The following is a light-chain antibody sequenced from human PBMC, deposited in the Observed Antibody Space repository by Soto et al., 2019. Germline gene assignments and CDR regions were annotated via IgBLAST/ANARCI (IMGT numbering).Light chain of an antibody. J-gene: IGKJ1*01. Sequence: DIHMTQSPSSLSASLGYIFTIACRASQSISSYFNWYQQKPGKAPKLLIYAASSLQSGVPSRVSGSGAGTDCTLTISSMQNEDVATYYCQQSYSNPRTFGQGTKVDIK. CDR2: AAS. V-gene: IGKV1-39*01. CDR3: QQSYSNPRT. CDR1: QSISSY.